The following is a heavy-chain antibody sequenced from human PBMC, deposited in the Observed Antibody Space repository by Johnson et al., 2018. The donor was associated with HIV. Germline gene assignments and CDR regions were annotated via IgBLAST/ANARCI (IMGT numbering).Heavy chain of an antibody. J-gene: IGHJ3*02. Sequence: VQLVESGGGVVQPGRSLRLSCAASGFTFSSYAMHWVRQAPGKGLEWVAVISYDGSNKYYADSVKGRFTISRDNSKNTLYLQMNSLRAEDTAVYYCASEDGDNWVGAFDIWGQGTMVTVSS. CDR1: GFTFSSYA. D-gene: IGHD5-24*01. CDR2: ISYDGSNK. CDR3: ASEDGDNWVGAFDI. V-gene: IGHV3-30*04.